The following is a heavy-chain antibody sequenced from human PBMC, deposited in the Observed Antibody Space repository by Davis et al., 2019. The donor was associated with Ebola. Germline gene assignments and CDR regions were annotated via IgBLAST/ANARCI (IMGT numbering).Heavy chain of an antibody. Sequence: SETLSLTCTVSGGSIISSSSYWGWIRQPPRKGLEWIGSIYYSGITYYNPSLKSRVTISVDTSKNQFSLKLSSVTAADTAVYYCARVYFWSGYGYYFDYWGQGTLVTVSS. D-gene: IGHD3-3*01. CDR2: IYYSGIT. CDR3: ARVYFWSGYGYYFDY. V-gene: IGHV4-39*07. CDR1: GGSIISSSSY. J-gene: IGHJ4*02.